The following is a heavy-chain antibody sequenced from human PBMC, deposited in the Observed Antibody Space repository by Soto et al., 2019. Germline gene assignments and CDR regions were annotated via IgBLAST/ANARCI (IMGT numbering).Heavy chain of an antibody. CDR1: GGSISDGYY. Sequence: SETLSLTCTVSGGSISDGYYWSWIRQHPGKGLEWIGSISYSGSTSYNPSLKSRLTISVDRSKSQFSLNLSSVTAADTAVYYCARGPGYILSIAVAGRWLAPRGQGTLVTVSS. V-gene: IGHV4-31*03. CDR2: ISYSGST. J-gene: IGHJ5*02. D-gene: IGHD6-19*01. CDR3: ARGPGYILSIAVAGRWLAP.